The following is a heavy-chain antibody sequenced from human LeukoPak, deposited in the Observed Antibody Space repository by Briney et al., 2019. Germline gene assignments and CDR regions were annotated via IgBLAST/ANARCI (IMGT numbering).Heavy chain of an antibody. CDR3: AKATDYDSSD. D-gene: IGHD3-22*01. CDR2: ISGSGGRT. Sequence: GGSLRLSCAASGLTFSSYAMSWVRQAPGEGLEWVSAISGSGGRTYYADSVKGRFTISRDNSKNTLYLQMNSLRAEDTAVYYCAKATDYDSSDWGQGTLVTVSS. V-gene: IGHV3-23*01. CDR1: GLTFSSYA. J-gene: IGHJ4*02.